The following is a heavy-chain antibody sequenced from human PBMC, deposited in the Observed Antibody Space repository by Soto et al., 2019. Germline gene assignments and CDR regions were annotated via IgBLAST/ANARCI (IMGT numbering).Heavy chain of an antibody. D-gene: IGHD3-22*01. CDR1: GFTFSSYW. Sequence: PWGSLRVSWVPSGFTFSSYWMAWVRQAPGKGLASLANIKQDGSEKYYVDSVKGRFTISRDNAKNSLYLQMNSLRAEDTAVYYCASGRYYDSSGYYAPPGDAFDIWGHGTMVTVSS. CDR3: ASGRYYDSSGYYAPPGDAFDI. V-gene: IGHV3-7*01. J-gene: IGHJ3*02. CDR2: IKQDGSEK.